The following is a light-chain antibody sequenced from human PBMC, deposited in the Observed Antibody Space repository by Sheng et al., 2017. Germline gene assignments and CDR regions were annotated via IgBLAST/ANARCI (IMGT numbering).Light chain of an antibody. J-gene: IGKJ2*01. CDR1: QSVSSS. V-gene: IGKV3-20*01. CDR2: GAS. Sequence: EIVLTQSPATLSLSPGERATLSCRASQSVSSSLAWYQQKPGQAPRLLMSGASNRAAGIPDRFSGSGSGPDFTLTITRLEPEDFAVYYCQQYGGSPRTFGQGTKLEI. CDR3: QQYGGSPRT.